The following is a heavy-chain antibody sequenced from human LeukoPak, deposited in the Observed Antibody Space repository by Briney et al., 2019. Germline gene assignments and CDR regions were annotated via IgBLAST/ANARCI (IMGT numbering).Heavy chain of an antibody. D-gene: IGHD3-16*01. V-gene: IGHV3-7*01. J-gene: IGHJ4*02. CDR2: IKEDGSEK. Sequence: GGSLRLSCAASGFTFSSYWMSWVRQAPGKGLEWVANIKEDGSEKYYVDSVKGRFTISRDNAKNSLYLQMNSLRAEDTAVYYCASSYDYVWGSAQIDYWGQGTLVTVSS. CDR3: ASSYDYVWGSAQIDY. CDR1: GFTFSSYW.